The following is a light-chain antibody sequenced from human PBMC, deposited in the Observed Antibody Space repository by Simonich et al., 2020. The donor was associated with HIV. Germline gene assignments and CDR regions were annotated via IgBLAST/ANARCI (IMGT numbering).Light chain of an antibody. Sequence: QSVLTQPPSASGTPGQRVTISCSGSSSNIGSNTVNWYQQLPGTAPKLLIYRNNRRPSGVPDRFSDSNSDTSDFLAISGLESEDEADYYCAAWDDSLNGWVFGGGTKLTVL. CDR2: RNN. V-gene: IGLV1-44*01. J-gene: IGLJ3*02. CDR1: SSNIGSNT. CDR3: AAWDDSLNGWV.